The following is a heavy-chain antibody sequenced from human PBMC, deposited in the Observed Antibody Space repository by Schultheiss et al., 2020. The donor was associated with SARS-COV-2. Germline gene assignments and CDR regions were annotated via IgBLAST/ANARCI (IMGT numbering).Heavy chain of an antibody. Sequence: GESLKISCAASGFTFSSYDMHWVRQATGKGLEWVSAIGTAGDTYYPGSVKGRFTISRDNSKNTLYLQMNSLRAEDTAVYYCAREWGDWGQGTLVTVSS. D-gene: IGHD2-8*01. CDR3: AREWGD. CDR1: GFTFSSYD. J-gene: IGHJ4*02. CDR2: IGTAGDT. V-gene: IGHV3-13*01.